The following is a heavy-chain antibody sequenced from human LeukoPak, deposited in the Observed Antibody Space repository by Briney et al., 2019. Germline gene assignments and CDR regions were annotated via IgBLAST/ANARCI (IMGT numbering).Heavy chain of an antibody. CDR3: AREGSSWYN. V-gene: IGHV4-34*01. J-gene: IGHJ4*02. D-gene: IGHD6-13*01. Sequence: SGTLSLTCAVYGGSFSGYYWSWIRQPPGKGLEWIGEINHSGSTNYNPSLKSRVTISVDTSKNQFSLKLSSVTAADTAVYYCAREGSSWYNWGQGTLVTVSS. CDR2: INHSGST. CDR1: GGSFSGYY.